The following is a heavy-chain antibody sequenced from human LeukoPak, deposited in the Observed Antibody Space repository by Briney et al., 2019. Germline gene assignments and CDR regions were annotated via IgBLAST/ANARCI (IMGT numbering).Heavy chain of an antibody. CDR3: VGDRDWGFDY. CDR1: RLTSSSYS. V-gene: IGHV3-48*01. D-gene: IGHD7-27*01. J-gene: IGHJ4*02. Sequence: AGGSLRLSCAGSRLTSSSYSVNWVRQAPGEGLEWISHIWSNGDGIWYADSVKGRFTIFRDTAKKSLYLQMNSLRVEDTAVYYCVGDRDWGFDYWGQGTMVTVS. CDR2: IWSNGDGI.